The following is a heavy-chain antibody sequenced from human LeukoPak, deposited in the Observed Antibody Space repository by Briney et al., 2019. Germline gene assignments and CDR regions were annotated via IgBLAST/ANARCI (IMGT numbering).Heavy chain of an antibody. Sequence: GESLKISCEASGYKFTSYWIGWMRQMPGKGLEWMGVIYPSDSDTRYNLSFEGQVTISADKSINTAYLQWSSLRPSDTAVYCCAKGDGEFEYWGQGTLVTVSS. J-gene: IGHJ4*02. D-gene: IGHD3-10*01. CDR2: IYPSDSDT. V-gene: IGHV5-51*01. CDR1: GYKFTSYW. CDR3: AKGDGEFEY.